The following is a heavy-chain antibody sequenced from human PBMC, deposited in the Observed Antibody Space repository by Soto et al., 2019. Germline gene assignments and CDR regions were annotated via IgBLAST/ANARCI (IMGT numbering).Heavy chain of an antibody. D-gene: IGHD1-26*01. CDR1: GDSISSSNFY. CDR3: AKEGRGNTYYGGSF. Sequence: QVQLQESGPGLVKPSETLSLTCTVSGDSISSSNFYWGWIRQPPGKGLEWIGTIYYNGATQYNPSLKSPATLSVDTSKNQFSLKVSSVTAAATAVYFCAKEGRGNTYYGGSFWGQGTLVTVSS. CDR2: IYYNGAT. J-gene: IGHJ4*02. V-gene: IGHV4-39*02.